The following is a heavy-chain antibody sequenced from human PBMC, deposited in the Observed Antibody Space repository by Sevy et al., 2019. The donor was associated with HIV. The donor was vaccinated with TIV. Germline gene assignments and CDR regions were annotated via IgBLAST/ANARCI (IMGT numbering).Heavy chain of an antibody. CDR1: GFTFSNYG. J-gene: IGHJ6*03. Sequence: GGSLRLSCSASGFTFSNYGMHWVSQSPGKGLEYVSGISSNGDSTYYADSVKGRFTVSRDNSKNTLYLQMSSLRPEDTAIYYCVKASRSVAVAGSYYFYCMDVWGKGSTATVSS. CDR3: VKASRSVAVAGSYYFYCMDV. V-gene: IGHV3-64D*06. CDR2: ISSNGDST. D-gene: IGHD6-19*01.